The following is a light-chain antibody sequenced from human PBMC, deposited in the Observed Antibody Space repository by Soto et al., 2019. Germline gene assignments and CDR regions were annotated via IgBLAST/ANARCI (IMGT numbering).Light chain of an antibody. CDR2: VAS. V-gene: IGKV3-15*01. Sequence: EIVMTQSPATLSVSPVERATLSCRASQSVSSNLAWYQQKPGQTPKLLSYVASTRATGIPASFSGSGSGTEFTLTSSSLKSEDFAVYYCQQYNGWPLAVGGGTKVEVK. CDR3: QQYNGWPLA. CDR1: QSVSSN. J-gene: IGKJ4*01.